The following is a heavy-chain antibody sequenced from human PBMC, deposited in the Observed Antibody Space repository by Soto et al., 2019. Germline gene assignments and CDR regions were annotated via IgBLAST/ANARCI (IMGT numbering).Heavy chain of an antibody. CDR1: GFTFSSYW. D-gene: IGHD3-22*01. CDR2: IKQDGSEK. CDR3: ARVPYDSSGYYGFDY. J-gene: IGHJ4*02. Sequence: GGSLRLSCAASGFTFSSYWMSWVRQAPGKGLEWVANIKQDGSEKYYVDSVKGRFTISRDNAKNSLYLQMNSLRAEDTAVYYCARVPYDSSGYYGFDYWGQGTLVTVSS. V-gene: IGHV3-7*05.